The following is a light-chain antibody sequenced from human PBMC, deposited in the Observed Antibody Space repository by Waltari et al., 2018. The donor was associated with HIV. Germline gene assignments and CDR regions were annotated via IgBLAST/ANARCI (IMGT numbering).Light chain of an antibody. V-gene: IGLV1-44*01. CDR2: TKN. CDR3: AAWDDSLNGDV. Sequence: QSVLTQSPSASGTPGQRVTISCSGSSSNIGSNAVDWYQHLPGTAPKHLIHTKNRRPSGTPDRFSGAKAGTSASLAISGRQSEDESDYYCAAWDDSLNGDVFGSGTKVTVL. CDR1: SSNIGSNA. J-gene: IGLJ1*01.